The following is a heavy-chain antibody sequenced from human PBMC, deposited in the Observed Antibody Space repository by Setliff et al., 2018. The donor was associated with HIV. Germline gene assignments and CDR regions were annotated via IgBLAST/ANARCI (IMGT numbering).Heavy chain of an antibody. D-gene: IGHD3-22*01. Sequence: SVKVSCKASGYTFTSYYMHWVRQAPGQGLEWMGGIIPIFGTANYAQKCQGRVTITTDESTSTAYMGLSSLRSEDTAVYYCARDLYYYDSSGYPLWGQGTLVTVSS. CDR2: IIPIFGTA. CDR1: GYTFTSYY. CDR3: ARDLYYYDSSGYPL. V-gene: IGHV1-69*05. J-gene: IGHJ4*02.